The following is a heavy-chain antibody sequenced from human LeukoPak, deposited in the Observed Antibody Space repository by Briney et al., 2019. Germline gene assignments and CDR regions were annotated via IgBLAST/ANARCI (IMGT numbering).Heavy chain of an antibody. CDR2: IYYSGST. CDR3: ARPRLQREDAFDI. Sequence: SEPLSHTCTVSGVSIRSRRYHGGWVRRPPGKGLGGIGSIYYSGSTYYNPSLNGRVTISVDTSKNQYSLKRSSVTAADTAVYYCARPRLQREDAFDIWGQGTMVTVSS. CDR1: GVSIRSRRYH. J-gene: IGHJ3*02. V-gene: IGHV4-39*01.